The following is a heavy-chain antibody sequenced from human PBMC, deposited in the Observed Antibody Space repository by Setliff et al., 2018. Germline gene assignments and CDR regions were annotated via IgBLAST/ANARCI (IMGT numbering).Heavy chain of an antibody. D-gene: IGHD2-2*01. Sequence: GGSLRLSCAASGFTFSSYSMNWVRQAPGKGLEWVSYISSSSSTIYYADSVKGRFTTSRDHAKNSLYLQMNSLRAEDTAVYYCARVEGVPAPYYMDVWGKGTTVTVSS. CDR2: ISSSSSTI. CDR3: ARVEGVPAPYYMDV. V-gene: IGHV3-48*01. CDR1: GFTFSSYS. J-gene: IGHJ6*03.